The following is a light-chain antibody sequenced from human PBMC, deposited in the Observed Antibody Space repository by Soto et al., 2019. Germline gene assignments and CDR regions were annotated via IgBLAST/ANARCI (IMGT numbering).Light chain of an antibody. CDR2: GSD. Sequence: QAVVTQPPSVSGTPGQRVIISCSGSTSNIGANPVNWYQQLPGTAPKLLIYGSDRRPSGVPDRFSGSKSATSASLAISGLQSADEADYYCASWDDSQSGFGLFGGGTKLTVL. CDR3: ASWDDSQSGFGL. J-gene: IGLJ3*02. CDR1: TSNIGANP. V-gene: IGLV1-44*01.